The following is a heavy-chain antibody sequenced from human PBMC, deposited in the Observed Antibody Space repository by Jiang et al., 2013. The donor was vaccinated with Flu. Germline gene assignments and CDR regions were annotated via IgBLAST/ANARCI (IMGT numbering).Heavy chain of an antibody. J-gene: IGHJ5*02. V-gene: IGHV2-5*02. CDR1: GFSLSTNAVG. CDR3: AHSSYTSGQEPVDFDP. Sequence: KPTQTLTLTCSFSGFSLSTNAVGVGWIRQPPGKALEWLGLIYWDDDKRYSPSLKSRLSITKDTSKNQVVLTMTNMDPVDTATYYCAHSSYTSGQEPVDFDPWGQGTLVTVSS. CDR2: IYWDDDK. D-gene: IGHD2-2*02.